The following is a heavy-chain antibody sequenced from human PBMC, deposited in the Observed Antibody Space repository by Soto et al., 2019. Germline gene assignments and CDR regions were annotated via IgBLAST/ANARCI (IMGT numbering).Heavy chain of an antibody. J-gene: IGHJ4*02. V-gene: IGHV1-69*13. CDR2: IIPIFGTA. CDR3: ASPAENYYYDSSGYYYVC. D-gene: IGHD3-22*01. CDR1: GGTFSSYA. Sequence: SVKVSCKASGGTFSSYAISWVRQAPGQGLEWMGGIIPIFGTANYAQKFQGRVTITADESTSTAYMELSSLRSEDTAVYYCASPAENYYYDSSGYYYVCWGQGTLVTVSS.